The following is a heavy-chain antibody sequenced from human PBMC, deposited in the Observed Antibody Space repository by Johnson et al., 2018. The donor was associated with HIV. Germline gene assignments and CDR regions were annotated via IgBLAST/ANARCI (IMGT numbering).Heavy chain of an antibody. CDR3: ARGEWSSSKGGSFDM. CDR1: RLTLSDSY. D-gene: IGHD6-13*01. Sequence: QVQLVESGGGLVKPGGSLRLSCVASRLTLSDSYMSWIRQAPGKGLEWVSYISGSGNAIYYADSVRGRFTISRDNAKNSLYLQMNSLRAEDTAVYYCARGEWSSSKGGSFDMWGQGTMVTVSS. CDR2: ISGSGNAI. V-gene: IGHV3-11*04. J-gene: IGHJ3*02.